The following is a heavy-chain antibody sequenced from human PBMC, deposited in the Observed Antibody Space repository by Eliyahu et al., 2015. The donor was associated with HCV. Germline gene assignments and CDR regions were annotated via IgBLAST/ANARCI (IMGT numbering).Heavy chain of an antibody. CDR1: GFTVSNTY. CDR3: ARDTPHNSGYSLFDY. V-gene: IGHV3-53*02. Sequence: EVQLVETGGGLIQPGGSLRLSCAASGFTVSNTYISWVRQAPGQGLEWVSVIYAGGDTYYADSVKGRFTISRDNSKNTVYLQMNSLRAEDTAVYYCARDTPHNSGYSLFDYWGQGTPVTVSS. CDR2: IYAGGDT. J-gene: IGHJ4*02. D-gene: IGHD3-22*01.